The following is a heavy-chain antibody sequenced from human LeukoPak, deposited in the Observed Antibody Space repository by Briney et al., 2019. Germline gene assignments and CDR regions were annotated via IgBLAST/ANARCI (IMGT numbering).Heavy chain of an antibody. CDR2: ISSSSSTI. D-gene: IGHD1-26*01. V-gene: IGHV3-48*01. CDR3: ARVGSSGDFDY. CDR1: GFTFSSYS. J-gene: IGHJ4*02. Sequence: GGSLRLSCAASGFTFSSYSMNWVRQAPGKGLEWVSYISSSSSTIYYADSVKGRFTISRDNAKNSLYLQMNSLRAEDTAVYYCARVGSSGDFDYWGQGTLVTVSS.